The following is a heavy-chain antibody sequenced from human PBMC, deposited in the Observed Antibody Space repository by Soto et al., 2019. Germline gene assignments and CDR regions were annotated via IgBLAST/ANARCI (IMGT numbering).Heavy chain of an antibody. D-gene: IGHD3-10*01. J-gene: IGHJ6*02. V-gene: IGHV1-69*13. CDR2: IIPIFGTA. CDR1: RVTFSSYA. Sequence: SVKVSCKASRVTFSSYAISWVRQAPGQGLEWMGGIIPIFGTANYAQKFQGRVTITADESTSTAYMELSSLRSEDTAVYYCAREGGGYYGSGSYGMDVWGQGTTVTVSS. CDR3: AREGGGYYGSGSYGMDV.